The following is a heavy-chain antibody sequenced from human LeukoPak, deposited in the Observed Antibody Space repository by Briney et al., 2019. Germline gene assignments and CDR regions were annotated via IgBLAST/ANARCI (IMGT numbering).Heavy chain of an antibody. D-gene: IGHD6-19*01. J-gene: IGHJ4*02. CDR3: ARVARGRQWLVRSPKYYFDY. V-gene: IGHV1-2*02. CDR1: GYTFTGYY. CDR2: INPNSGGT. Sequence: ASVKVSCKASGYTFTGYYMHWVRQAPGQGLEWMGWINPNSGGTNYAQKFQGRVTMTRDTSISTAYMELSRLRSDDTAVYYCARVARGRQWLVRSPKYYFDYWGQGTLVTVSS.